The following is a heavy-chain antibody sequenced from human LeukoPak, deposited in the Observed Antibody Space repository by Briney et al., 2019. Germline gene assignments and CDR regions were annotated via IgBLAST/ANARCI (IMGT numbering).Heavy chain of an antibody. V-gene: IGHV3-73*01. D-gene: IGHD4-17*01. Sequence: GGSLRLSCAASGFTFSGSAMHWVRQASGKGLEWVGRIRSKPNGYATAYAASVKGRFTISRDDSKNTAYLQMNSLKTEDTAVYYCTPYGDYPFDCWGQGTLVTVSS. CDR1: GFTFSGSA. CDR2: IRSKPNGYAT. J-gene: IGHJ4*02. CDR3: TPYGDYPFDC.